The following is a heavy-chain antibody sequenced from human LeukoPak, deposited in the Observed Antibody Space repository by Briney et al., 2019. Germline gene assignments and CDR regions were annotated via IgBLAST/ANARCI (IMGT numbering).Heavy chain of an antibody. V-gene: IGHV1-2*02. CDR2: INPNSGGT. CDR1: GYTFTGYY. CDR3: ARYYYGSGRFGELFDY. J-gene: IGHJ4*02. D-gene: IGHD3-10*01. Sequence: ASVKVSCKASGYTFTGYYMHWVRQAPGQGLEWMGWINPNSGGTNYAQKFQGRVTMTRDTSISTAYMELSRLRSDDTAVYYCARYYYGSGRFGELFDYWGQGTLVTVSS.